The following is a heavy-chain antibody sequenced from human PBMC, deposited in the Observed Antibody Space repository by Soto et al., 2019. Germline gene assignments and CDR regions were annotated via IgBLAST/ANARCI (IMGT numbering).Heavy chain of an antibody. CDR3: AASAPPATNYYYAMDV. CDR2: FYDSGST. V-gene: IGHV4-61*01. CDR1: GGSVSSGSFY. Sequence: PSETLSLTCTVSGGSVSSGSFYWSWIRRPPGKGLEWIGYFYDSGSTNYNPSHRSRVTMSVDTSKNQFSLKLSSVTAADTAVYYCAASAPPATNYYYAMDVWGQGTAVTVSS. J-gene: IGHJ6*02. D-gene: IGHD5-12*01.